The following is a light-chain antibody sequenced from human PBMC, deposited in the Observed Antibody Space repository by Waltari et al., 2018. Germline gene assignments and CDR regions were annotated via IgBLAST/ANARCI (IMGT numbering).Light chain of an antibody. Sequence: DIQMTQSPSTLSASIGDRVTITCRASQTIISWLAWYQQKPGQAPRLLIYMATALETGVPSRFSGTGSGTEFTLTINGLQPDDSATYFCQQYDSFWSFGQGTKVEVK. J-gene: IGKJ1*01. CDR3: QQYDSFWS. V-gene: IGKV1-5*03. CDR1: QTIISW. CDR2: MAT.